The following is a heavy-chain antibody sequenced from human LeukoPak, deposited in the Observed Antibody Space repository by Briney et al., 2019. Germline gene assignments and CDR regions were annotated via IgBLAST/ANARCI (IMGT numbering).Heavy chain of an antibody. CDR1: ALTLTNSG. CDR2: IGYDESDK. CDR3: AISFDYSQELDAFDI. V-gene: IGHV3-33*01. D-gene: IGHD3-9*01. J-gene: IGHJ3*02. Sequence: GRSLRLSCAASALTLTNSGMHWVRQAPGKGLEWVAVIGYDESDKYYAASVKGRFTISRDNSKNTLYVQMNSLRVEDTAVYHCAISFDYSQELDAFDIWGQGTMVTVSS.